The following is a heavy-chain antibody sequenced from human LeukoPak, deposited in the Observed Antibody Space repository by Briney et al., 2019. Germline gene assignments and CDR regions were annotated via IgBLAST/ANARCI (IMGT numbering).Heavy chain of an antibody. CDR1: GFTFSTHS. CDR3: AREDYYDSSGYYPY. V-gene: IGHV3-48*04. Sequence: GGSLRLSCAASGFTFSTHSMNWVRQSPGKGLEWVSYISSSSSPIYYADSVKGRFTISRDNAKNSLYLQMNSLRAEDTAVYYCAREDYYDSSGYYPYWGQGTLVTVSS. J-gene: IGHJ4*02. D-gene: IGHD3-22*01. CDR2: ISSSSSPI.